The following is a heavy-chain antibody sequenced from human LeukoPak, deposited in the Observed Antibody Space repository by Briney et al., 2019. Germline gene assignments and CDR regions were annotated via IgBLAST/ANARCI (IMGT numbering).Heavy chain of an antibody. CDR2: ISAYNGNT. J-gene: IGHJ5*02. CDR3: ARDSIAVRPGWFDP. D-gene: IGHD6-6*01. CDR1: GYTFTTYG. V-gene: IGHV1-18*01. Sequence: ASVKVSCKASGYTFTTYGISWVRQAPGQGLEWMGWISAYNGNTKYAQKVQGRVTTTTDTSTSTAYMELRSLTSDDTAVYYCARDSIAVRPGWFDPWGQGTLVTVSS.